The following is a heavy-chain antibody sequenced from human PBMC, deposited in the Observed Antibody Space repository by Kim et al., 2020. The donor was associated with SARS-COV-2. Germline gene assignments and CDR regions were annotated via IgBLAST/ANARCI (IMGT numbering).Heavy chain of an antibody. V-gene: IGHV3-23*01. CDR3: AKCGYSHGMVWYDFAY. CDR1: GFTFSSYS. J-gene: IGHJ4*02. D-gene: IGHD3-22*01. CDR2: ISCSGGST. Sequence: GGSLRLSCAASGFTFSSYSMSWVRQAPGKGLEWVSAISCSGGSTYYADSVKGRFTISRDNSKNTLYLQMNSLRSEDTAVYYCAKCGYSHGMVWYDFAYWGQGTLVSVSS.